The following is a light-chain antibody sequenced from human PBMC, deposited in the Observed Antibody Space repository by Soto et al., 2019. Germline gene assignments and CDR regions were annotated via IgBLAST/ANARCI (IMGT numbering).Light chain of an antibody. CDR1: QSVDSSF. Sequence: EIVLTQSPGSLSLSPGERATLSCRASQSVDSSFFAWYQQKPGQAPRLLIYGASNRATGISDRFSGSGSGTDFTLTISRLEAEDFAVYYCQQYVSSGTFGQGTKVEIK. CDR2: GAS. V-gene: IGKV3-20*01. CDR3: QQYVSSGT. J-gene: IGKJ1*01.